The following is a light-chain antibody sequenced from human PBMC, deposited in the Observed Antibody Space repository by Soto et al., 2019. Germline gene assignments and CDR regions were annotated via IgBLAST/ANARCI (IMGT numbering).Light chain of an antibody. CDR3: QQANNFPIT. Sequence: DIQMTQSPSTLSGSVGPRPAINCRASQGISSWLAWYQQKPGKAPKLLIYAASSLQRGVPSRFSGSGSGTDFTLTISSLQPEDFATYYCQQANNFPITFGQGTRLEIK. CDR2: AAS. J-gene: IGKJ5*01. V-gene: IGKV1-12*01. CDR1: QGISSW.